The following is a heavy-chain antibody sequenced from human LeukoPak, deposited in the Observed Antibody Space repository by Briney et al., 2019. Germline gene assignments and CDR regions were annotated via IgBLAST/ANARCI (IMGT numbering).Heavy chain of an antibody. CDR3: ASLTSAQPDC. Sequence: SETLSLTCTVSGGSISSSSYYWGWIRQPPGKGLEWIGSIYYSGSTYYNPSLKSRVTISVDTSKNQFSLKLSSVSAADTAVYYCASLTSAQPDCWGQGTLVTVSS. V-gene: IGHV4-39*01. J-gene: IGHJ4*02. CDR1: GGSISSSSYY. CDR2: IYYSGST.